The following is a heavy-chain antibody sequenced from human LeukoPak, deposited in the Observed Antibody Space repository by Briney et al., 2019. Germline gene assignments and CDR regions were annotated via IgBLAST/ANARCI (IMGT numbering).Heavy chain of an antibody. CDR2: INPNSGGT. J-gene: IGHJ3*02. V-gene: IGHV1-2*02. Sequence: GASVKVSCKASRYTFTGYYMHWVRQAPGQGLEWMGWINPNSGGTNYAQKFQGRVTMTRDTSISTAYMELSRLRSDDTAVYYCARFLREMNDAFDIWGQGTMVTVSS. CDR1: RYTFTGYY. D-gene: IGHD5-24*01. CDR3: ARFLREMNDAFDI.